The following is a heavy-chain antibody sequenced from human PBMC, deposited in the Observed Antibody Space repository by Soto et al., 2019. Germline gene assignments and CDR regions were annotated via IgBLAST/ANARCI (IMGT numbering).Heavy chain of an antibody. D-gene: IGHD2-21*01. V-gene: IGHV3-74*01. CDR1: EFTFTDHW. J-gene: IGHJ6*03. CDR2: LNSGGTTA. CDR3: ARGGRIAYYMDV. Sequence: GSLRLSCVASEFTFTDHWMHWVRQVPGEGLVWVSRLNSGGTTANYADSVKGRFTISRDNAKNTLYLHMNSLTVEDTALYYCARGGRIAYYMDVWGKGTTVTVSS.